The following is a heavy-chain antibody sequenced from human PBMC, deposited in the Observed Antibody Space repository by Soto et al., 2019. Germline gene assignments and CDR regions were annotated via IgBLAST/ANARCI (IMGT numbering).Heavy chain of an antibody. D-gene: IGHD1-26*01. CDR2: FRESGGTT. CDR3: AKVSRWAIISPTHSF. CDR1: GFTFGSYW. Sequence: PGGSLRLSCAASGFTFGSYWMHWARQAPGKGLEWVSTFRESGGTTHYANSVKGRFTISRDTSKNMLYLQMNSLRAEDTAIYYCAKVSRWAIISPTHSFWGNGSLVTVAS. V-gene: IGHV3-23*01. J-gene: IGHJ4*01.